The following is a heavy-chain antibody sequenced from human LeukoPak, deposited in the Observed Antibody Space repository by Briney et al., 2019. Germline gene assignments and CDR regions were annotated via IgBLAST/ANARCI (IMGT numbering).Heavy chain of an antibody. CDR2: ISSSSSYI. D-gene: IGHD3-3*01. V-gene: IGHV3-21*01. J-gene: IGHJ3*02. CDR1: GFTFSSYS. CDR3: AREDTIFGVTDAFDI. Sequence: AGGSLRLSCAASGFTFSSYSMIWVRQAPGKGLEWVSSISSSSSYIYYADSVKGRFTISRDNAKNSLYLQMNSLRAEDTAVYYCAREDTIFGVTDAFDIWGQGIMVTVSS.